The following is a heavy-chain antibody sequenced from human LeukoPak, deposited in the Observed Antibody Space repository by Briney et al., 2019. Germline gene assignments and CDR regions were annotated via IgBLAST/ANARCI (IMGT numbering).Heavy chain of an antibody. D-gene: IGHD1-26*01. J-gene: IGHJ4*02. Sequence: PSETLSLTCTVSGGSISSYYWSWIRQPPGKGLEWIGSIYYSGSTYYNPSLKSRVTISVDTSKNQFSLKLSSVTAADTAVYYCARHISKWDPVDYWAQGILVTVSS. CDR3: ARHISKWDPVDY. CDR1: GGSISSYY. CDR2: IYYSGST. V-gene: IGHV4-59*05.